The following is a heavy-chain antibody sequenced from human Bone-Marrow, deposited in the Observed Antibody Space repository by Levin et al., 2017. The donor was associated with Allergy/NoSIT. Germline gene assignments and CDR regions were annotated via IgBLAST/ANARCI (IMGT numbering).Heavy chain of an antibody. CDR1: GFTFSDYW. D-gene: IGHD6-6*01. CDR3: ARDLGDSSASLDP. V-gene: IGHV3-74*01. Sequence: PGGSLRLSCAASGFTFSDYWMHWVRQAPGKGLVWVSRIKSDVGITGYADFVKGRMTISRDNAKNTLYLQMNSLRVEDTAVYYCARDLGDSSASLDPWGQGTLVTVSS. J-gene: IGHJ5*02. CDR2: IKSDVGIT.